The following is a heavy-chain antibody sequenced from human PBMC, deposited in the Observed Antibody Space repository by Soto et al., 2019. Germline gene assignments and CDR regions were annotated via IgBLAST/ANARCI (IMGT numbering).Heavy chain of an antibody. Sequence: TSETLSLTCTVSGGSISSGDYYWSWIRQPPGKGLEWIGYIYYSGSTYYNPSLKSRVTISVDTSKNQFSLKLSSVTAADTAVYYCARHGRYSYGFAPFEYWGQGTLVTVSS. CDR2: IYYSGST. CDR3: ARHGRYSYGFAPFEY. J-gene: IGHJ4*02. V-gene: IGHV4-30-4*01. CDR1: GGSISSGDYY. D-gene: IGHD5-18*01.